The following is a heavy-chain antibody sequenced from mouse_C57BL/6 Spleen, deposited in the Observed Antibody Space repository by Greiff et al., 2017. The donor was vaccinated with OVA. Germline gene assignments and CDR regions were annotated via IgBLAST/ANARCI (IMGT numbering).Heavy chain of an antibody. CDR3: ARETGTWFAY. J-gene: IGHJ3*01. CDR2: ISSGSSTI. D-gene: IGHD4-1*01. CDR1: GFTFSDYG. Sequence: DVQLQESGGGLVKPGGSLKLSCAASGFTFSDYGMHWVRQAPEKGLEWVAYISSGSSTIYYADTVKGRFTISRDNAKNTLFLQMTSLRSEDTAMYYCARETGTWFAYWGQGTLVTVSA. V-gene: IGHV5-17*01.